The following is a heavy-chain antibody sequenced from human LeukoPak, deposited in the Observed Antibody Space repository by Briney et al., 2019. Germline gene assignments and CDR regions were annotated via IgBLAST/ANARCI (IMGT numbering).Heavy chain of an antibody. CDR3: AREGRRSLPSFQPDY. V-gene: IGHV4-34*01. D-gene: IGHD2-15*01. CDR1: GGSFSGYY. Sequence: PSETLSLTCAVYGGSFSGYYWSWIRQPPGKGLEWIGEINHSGSTNYNPSLKSRVTISVDTSKNQFSLKLSSVTAADTAVYYCAREGRRSLPSFQPDYWGQGTLVTVSS. J-gene: IGHJ4*02. CDR2: INHSGST.